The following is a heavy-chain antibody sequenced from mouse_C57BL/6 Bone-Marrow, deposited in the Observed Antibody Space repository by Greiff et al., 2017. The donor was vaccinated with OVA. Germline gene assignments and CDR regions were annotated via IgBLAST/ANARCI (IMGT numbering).Heavy chain of an antibody. CDR3: ASTTVVAPYYFDY. J-gene: IGHJ2*01. V-gene: IGHV1-64*01. CDR2: IHPNSGST. CDR1: GYTFTSYW. D-gene: IGHD1-1*01. Sequence: QVQLQQPGAELVKPGASVKLSCKASGYTFTSYWMHWVKQRPGQGLEWIGMIHPNSGSTNYNEKFKSKATLTVDNSSSTAYMQLSSLTSEDSAVYYCASTTVVAPYYFDYWGQGTTLTVSS.